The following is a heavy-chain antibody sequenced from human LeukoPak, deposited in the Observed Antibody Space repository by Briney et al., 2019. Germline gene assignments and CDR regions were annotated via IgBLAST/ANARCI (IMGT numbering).Heavy chain of an antibody. J-gene: IGHJ4*02. D-gene: IGHD3-22*01. CDR3: ARWGQRYYYDSSGYYFDY. Sequence: SETLSLTCTVSGVSINSGYYFWGWVRQPPGRGLEWIGNIFHSGTTYYNPSLRSRVTISVDTSKNQFFLKLSSVTAADTAVYYCARWGQRYYYDSSGYYFDYWGQGTLVTVSS. V-gene: IGHV4-39*07. CDR2: IFHSGTT. CDR1: GVSINSGYYF.